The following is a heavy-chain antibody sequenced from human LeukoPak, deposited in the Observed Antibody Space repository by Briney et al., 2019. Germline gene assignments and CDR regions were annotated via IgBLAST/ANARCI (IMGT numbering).Heavy chain of an antibody. J-gene: IGHJ4*02. CDR1: GFTFSDYY. V-gene: IGHV3-7*01. CDR3: ARDSITIFGVVITPFDY. D-gene: IGHD3-3*01. Sequence: PGGSLRLSCAASGFTFSDYYMSWVRQAPGKGLEWVANIKQDGSEKYYVDSVKGRFTISRDNAKNSLYLQMNCLRAEDTAVYYCARDSITIFGVVITPFDYWGQGTLVTVSS. CDR2: IKQDGSEK.